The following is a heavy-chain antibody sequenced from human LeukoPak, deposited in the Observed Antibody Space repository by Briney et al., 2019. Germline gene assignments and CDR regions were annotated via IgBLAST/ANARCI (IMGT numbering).Heavy chain of an antibody. CDR1: GYTFTGYY. CDR3: ARGGLANNDY. D-gene: IGHD6-19*01. V-gene: IGHV1-2*06. Sequence: ASVKVSCKASGYTFTGYYTHWVRQAPGQGLEWMGRINPNSGGTNYAQKFQGRVTLTRDTSISTAYMELRRVRSDDTAVYYCARGGLANNDYWGQGTLVTVSS. J-gene: IGHJ4*02. CDR2: INPNSGGT.